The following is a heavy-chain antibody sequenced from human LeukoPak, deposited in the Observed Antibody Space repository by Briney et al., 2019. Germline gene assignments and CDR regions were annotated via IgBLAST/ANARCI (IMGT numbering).Heavy chain of an antibody. CDR1: GYSFTSYW. V-gene: IGHV5-51*01. D-gene: IGHD2-21*02. Sequence: GESLKISCKGSGYSFTSYWIGWARQMPGKGLEWMGIIYPGDSDTRYSPSFQGQVTTSADKSISTAYLQWSSLKASDTAMYYCARQGGDSSDGFDYWGQGTLVTVSS. CDR3: ARQGGDSSDGFDY. CDR2: IYPGDSDT. J-gene: IGHJ4*02.